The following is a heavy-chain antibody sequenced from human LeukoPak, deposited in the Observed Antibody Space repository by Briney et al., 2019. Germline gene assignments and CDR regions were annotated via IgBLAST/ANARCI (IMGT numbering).Heavy chain of an antibody. CDR3: AKDGKTRNWNYYQAKPVY. J-gene: IGHJ4*02. D-gene: IGHD1-7*01. V-gene: IGHV3-23*01. CDR1: GFTFDDYA. CDR2: ISGSGGST. Sequence: GGSLRLSCAASGFTFDDYAMHWVRQAPGKGLEWVSGISGSGGSTHYADSVKGRFTISRDNSKNTLFLQMNSLRAEDTTVYYCAKDGKTRNWNYYQAKPVYWGQGTLVTVSS.